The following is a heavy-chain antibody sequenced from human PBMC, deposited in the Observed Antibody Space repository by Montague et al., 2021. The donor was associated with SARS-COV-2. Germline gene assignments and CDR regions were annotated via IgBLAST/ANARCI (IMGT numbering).Heavy chain of an antibody. V-gene: IGHV2-70*01. CDR2: IDWDDDK. CDR3: ARSYGTTVVTRAFDY. Sequence: PALVKPTQTLTLTCTFSGFSLSTSGMCVSWIRQPPGKALEWLTLIDWDDDKYYSTSLKTRLTISKDTSKNLVVLTMTNMDPVDTATYYCARSYGTTVVTRAFDYWAREPWSPSPQ. CDR1: GFSLSTSGMC. D-gene: IGHD4-23*01. J-gene: IGHJ4*02.